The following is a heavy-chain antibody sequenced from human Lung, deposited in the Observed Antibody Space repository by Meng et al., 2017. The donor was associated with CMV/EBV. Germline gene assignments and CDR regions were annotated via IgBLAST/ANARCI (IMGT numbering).Heavy chain of an antibody. CDR2: INTSGSI. CDR1: GGSISSGGYY. J-gene: IGHJ4*02. CDR3: ATTSFNYGSGTLDY. D-gene: IGHD3-10*01. Sequence: QVQPQESGPGLVMHSQTLSLTCTVSGGSISSGGYYWSWIRQPAGKGLEWIGRINTSGSINYNPSLKSRVTISVDTSKNQFSLRLSSVAATDTAVYFCATTSFNYGSGTLDYWGRGTLVTVSS. V-gene: IGHV4-61*02.